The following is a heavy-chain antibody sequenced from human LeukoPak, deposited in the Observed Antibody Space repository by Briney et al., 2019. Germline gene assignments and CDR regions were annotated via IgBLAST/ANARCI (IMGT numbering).Heavy chain of an antibody. CDR1: GFTFDDYA. CDR2: ISWNSGSI. D-gene: IGHD2-2*01. CDR3: ARGVVLAAMGRYYFDY. J-gene: IGHJ4*02. Sequence: GGSLRLPCAASGFTFDDYAMHWVRQAPGEGLEWVSGISWNSGSIGYADSVKGRFTISRDNAKNSLYLQMNSLRAEDTAVYYCARGVVLAAMGRYYFDYWGQGTLVTVSS. V-gene: IGHV3-9*01.